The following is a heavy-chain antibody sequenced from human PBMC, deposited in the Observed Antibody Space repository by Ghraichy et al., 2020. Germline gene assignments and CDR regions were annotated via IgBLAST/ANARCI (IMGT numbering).Heavy chain of an antibody. CDR3: ARDALQYYYDSSGYIDY. J-gene: IGHJ4*02. Sequence: ASVKVSCKASGYTFTGYYMHWVRQAPGQGLEWMGRINPNSGGTNYAQKFQGRVTMTRDTSISTAYMELSRLRSDDTAVYYCARDALQYYYDSSGYIDYWGQGTLVTVSS. CDR1: GYTFTGYY. CDR2: INPNSGGT. V-gene: IGHV1-2*06. D-gene: IGHD3-22*01.